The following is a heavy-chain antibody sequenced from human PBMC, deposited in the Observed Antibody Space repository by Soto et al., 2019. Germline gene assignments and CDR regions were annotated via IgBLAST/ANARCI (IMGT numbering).Heavy chain of an antibody. D-gene: IGHD3-22*01. Sequence: GESLKISCKRSRYSFTSYWTGWVRQMPGKGLGWMGIIYPGDSDTRYSPSFQGQVTISADKSISTAYLQWSSLKASDTAMYYCSRPTRPGYYADYWGQGTLVTVSS. J-gene: IGHJ4*02. CDR3: SRPTRPGYYADY. CDR2: IYPGDSDT. V-gene: IGHV5-51*01. CDR1: RYSFTSYW.